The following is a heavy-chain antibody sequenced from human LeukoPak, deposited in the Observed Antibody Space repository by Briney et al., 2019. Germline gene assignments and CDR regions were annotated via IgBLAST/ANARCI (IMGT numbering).Heavy chain of an antibody. D-gene: IGHD2-2*01. CDR3: AKDAHCSSTSCYVYYYMDV. CDR1: GFTFSSYA. V-gene: IGHV3-23*01. CDR2: ISGSGGST. J-gene: IGHJ6*03. Sequence: QPGGSLRLSCAASGFTFSSYAMSWVRQAPGKGLEWVSAISGSGGSTYYADSVKGRFTISRDNSKNTLYLQMNSLRAEDTAVYYCAKDAHCSSTSCYVYYYMDVWGKGTTVTVSS.